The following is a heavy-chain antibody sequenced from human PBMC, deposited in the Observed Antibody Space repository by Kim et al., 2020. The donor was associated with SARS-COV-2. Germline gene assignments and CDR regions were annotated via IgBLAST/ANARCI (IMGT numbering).Heavy chain of an antibody. D-gene: IGHD3-10*01. CDR3: ARGPILWFGDHRFMAFPRNGLFDY. J-gene: IGHJ4*02. V-gene: IGHV4-34*01. Sequence: SETLSLTCAVYGGSFSGYYWSWIRQPPGKGLEWIGEINHSGSTNYNPSLKSRVTISVDTSKNQSSLKLSSVTAADTAVYYCARGPILWFGDHRFMAFPRNGLFDYWGQGTLVTVSS. CDR2: INHSGST. CDR1: GGSFSGYY.